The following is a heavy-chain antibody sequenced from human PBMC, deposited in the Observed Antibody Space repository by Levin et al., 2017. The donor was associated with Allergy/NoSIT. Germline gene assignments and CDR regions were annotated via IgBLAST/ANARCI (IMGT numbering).Heavy chain of an antibody. CDR1: GSTSEDNA. CDR3: TKDITPGGADV. V-gene: IGHV3-9*02. Sequence: GGSLRLSCAVSGSTSEDNAMHWVRQAPGKGLEWVSGIFWKGGGVGCVDSVKGRFTTSRNKAKNSLYLQMNSLRTEDTALYYCTKDITPGGADVWGLGTTVTVSS. CDR2: IFWKGGGV. D-gene: IGHD2-21*01. J-gene: IGHJ6*02.